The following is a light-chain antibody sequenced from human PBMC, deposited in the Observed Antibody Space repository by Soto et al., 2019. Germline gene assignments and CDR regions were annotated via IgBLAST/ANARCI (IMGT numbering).Light chain of an antibody. CDR1: QSVRNC. CDR3: QQYKSSSWT. J-gene: IGKJ1*01. CDR2: EDS. V-gene: IGKV1-5*01. Sequence: DNQMTQSPSTLFASVGDRVTIPCPASQSVRNCLAWYQQKPGKAPKILIYEDSTLESGVPPRLSGSESGTAFNLTISRLQPDDFATYYCQQYKSSSWTCGQGTKVDIK.